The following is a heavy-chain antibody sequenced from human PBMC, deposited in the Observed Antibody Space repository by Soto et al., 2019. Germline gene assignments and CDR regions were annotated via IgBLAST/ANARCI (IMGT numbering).Heavy chain of an antibody. Sequence: GSSVKFSCKPSGYTFTSYGSSQVRQAPGQGLEWMAWTSAYNGNTNYAQNLQGRVSMTTDTSTSTGYMELRSLRSDDTAVYYCARVLHSGSYPFAIWGQGTIVTVSS. CDR2: TSAYNGNT. V-gene: IGHV1-18*01. J-gene: IGHJ3*02. CDR3: ARVLHSGSYPFAI. CDR1: GYTFTSYG. D-gene: IGHD1-26*01.